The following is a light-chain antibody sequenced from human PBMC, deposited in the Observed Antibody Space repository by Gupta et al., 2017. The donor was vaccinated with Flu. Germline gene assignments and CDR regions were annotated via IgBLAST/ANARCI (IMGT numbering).Light chain of an antibody. Sequence: ITISYTGTSSDVGGYNYVSWYQQHPGKAPKLMIFDVSNRPSGVSNRFSGSKSGNTASLTISGLQAEDEADYYCSSYTSSTTLVLFGGGTKLTVL. CDR1: SSDVGGYNY. CDR2: DVS. CDR3: SSYTSSTTLVL. V-gene: IGLV2-14*04. J-gene: IGLJ2*01.